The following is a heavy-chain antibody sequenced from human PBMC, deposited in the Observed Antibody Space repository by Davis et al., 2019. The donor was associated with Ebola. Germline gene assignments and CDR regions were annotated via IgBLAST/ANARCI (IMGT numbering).Heavy chain of an antibody. D-gene: IGHD6-13*01. V-gene: IGHV4-59*01. CDR2: ISYNGRT. Sequence: PSETLSLTCAASGGSISPDYWSWFRQTPGKGLQWIGYISYNGRTIYNPSLKSRLTLSVDTSTNHPSLMLTSVTAADTAKYYCARARHASLAAAGDYYYYAIDVWGRGTTVTVSS. J-gene: IGHJ6*02. CDR3: ARARHASLAAAGDYYYYAIDV. CDR1: GGSISPDY.